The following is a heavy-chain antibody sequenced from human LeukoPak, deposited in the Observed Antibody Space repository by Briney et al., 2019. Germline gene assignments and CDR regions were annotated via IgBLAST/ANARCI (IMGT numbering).Heavy chain of an antibody. V-gene: IGHV3-66*01. CDR1: GFTVSSNY. CDR3: ARATVGDYSGDDY. CDR2: IYSGGST. D-gene: IGHD4-17*01. J-gene: IGHJ4*02. Sequence: GGSLRLSCAASGFTVSSNYMSWVRQAPGKGLEWVSVIYSGGSTYYADSVKGRFTISRDNSKNTLYLQMNSLRAEDTAVYYCARATVGDYSGDDYWGQGTLVTVSS.